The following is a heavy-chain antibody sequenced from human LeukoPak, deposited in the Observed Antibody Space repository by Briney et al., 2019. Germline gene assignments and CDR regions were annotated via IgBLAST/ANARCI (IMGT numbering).Heavy chain of an antibody. CDR3: ARDRAGDSFDI. CDR1: GDSISRGNNY. V-gene: IGHV4-61*02. J-gene: IGHJ3*02. Sequence: PSQTLSLTCTVSGDSISRGNNYWTWIRQPAGKGLEWIVRISTSGNTNYNPSLKSQVTISRHTSKNQFSLNLNFVTAADTAIYYCARDRAGDSFDIWGQGTLVTVSS. D-gene: IGHD7-27*01. CDR2: ISTSGNT.